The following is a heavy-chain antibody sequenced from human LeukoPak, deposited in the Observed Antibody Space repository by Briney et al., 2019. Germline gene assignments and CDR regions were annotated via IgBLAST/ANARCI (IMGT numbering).Heavy chain of an antibody. D-gene: IGHD4-23*01. J-gene: IGHJ4*02. Sequence: ASVKVSCKASGYTFTSYGISWVRQAPGQGLEWMGWISAYNGNTNYAQKLQGRVTMTTDTSTSTAYMELRSLRSDDTAVYYCARGRGAYPVVTRNDYWGQGTLVTVSS. CDR2: ISAYNGNT. CDR3: ARGRGAYPVVTRNDY. V-gene: IGHV1-18*01. CDR1: GYTFTSYG.